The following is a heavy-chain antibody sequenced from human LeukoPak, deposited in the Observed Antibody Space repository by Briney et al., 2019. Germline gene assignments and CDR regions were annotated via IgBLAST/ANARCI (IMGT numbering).Heavy chain of an antibody. J-gene: IGHJ3*02. CDR2: ISSSGSTI. CDR3: ARYCSSTSCRDAFDI. Sequence: GGSLRLSCAASGFTFSDYYMSWIRQAPGKGLEWVAYISSSGSTIYYADSVKGRFTISRDNAKNSLYLQMNSLRAEDTAVYYCARYCSSTSCRDAFDIWGQGTMVTVSS. CDR1: GFTFSDYY. D-gene: IGHD2-2*01. V-gene: IGHV3-11*01.